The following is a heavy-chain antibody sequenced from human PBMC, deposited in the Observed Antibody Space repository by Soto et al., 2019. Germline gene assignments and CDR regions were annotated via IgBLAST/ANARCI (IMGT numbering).Heavy chain of an antibody. V-gene: IGHV4-31*03. Sequence: TLSLTCTVSGGSISSGGYYWSWIRQHPGKGLEWIGYIYYSGSTYYNPSLKSRVTISVDTSKNQFSLKLSSVTAADTAVYYCAGTYYDFWSGPSPHYYYYGMDVWGQGTTVTVYS. CDR3: AGTYYDFWSGPSPHYYYYGMDV. CDR2: IYYSGST. J-gene: IGHJ6*02. CDR1: GGSISSGGYY. D-gene: IGHD3-3*01.